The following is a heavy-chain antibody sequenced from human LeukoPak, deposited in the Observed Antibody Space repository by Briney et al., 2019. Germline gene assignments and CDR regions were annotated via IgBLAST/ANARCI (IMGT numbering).Heavy chain of an antibody. V-gene: IGHV3-7*04. CDR1: GFTFSSYW. Sequence: PGGSLRLSCAASGFTFSSYWMSWVRQAPGKGLEWVANIKQDGSEKYYVDSVKGRFTISRDNAKNSLYLQMNSLRAEDTAVYYCARAQYYDFWSGYPANFDYWGQGTLVTVSS. CDR3: ARAQYYDFWSGYPANFDY. J-gene: IGHJ4*02. D-gene: IGHD3-3*01. CDR2: IKQDGSEK.